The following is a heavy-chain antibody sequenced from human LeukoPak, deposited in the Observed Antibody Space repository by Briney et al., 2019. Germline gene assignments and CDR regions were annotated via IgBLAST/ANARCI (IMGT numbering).Heavy chain of an antibody. CDR1: GFTFSGYE. Sequence: PWGALRLSCAASGFTFSGYEMNWVRQAPGKGLEWVSYITSSGRTRYYADSVKGRFTLSRDNAKNSLYLQMNSLRAEDTAIYYCARESPHCSGVSCFFDYWGQGTLVTVSS. J-gene: IGHJ4*02. V-gene: IGHV3-48*03. D-gene: IGHD2-15*01. CDR3: ARESPHCSGVSCFFDY. CDR2: ITSSGRTR.